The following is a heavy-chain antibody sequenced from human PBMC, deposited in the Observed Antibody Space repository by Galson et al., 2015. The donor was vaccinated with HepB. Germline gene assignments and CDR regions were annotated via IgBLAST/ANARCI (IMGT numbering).Heavy chain of an antibody. CDR2: ISSNGGST. Sequence: SLRLSCAASGFTFSSYAMHWVRQAPGKGLEYVSAISSNGGSTYYADSVKGRFTISRDNSKNTLYLQMSSLRAEDTAVYYCVKAGHRIAVAGKLYWGQGTLVTVSS. CDR3: VKAGHRIAVAGKLY. J-gene: IGHJ4*02. CDR1: GFTFSSYA. D-gene: IGHD6-19*01. V-gene: IGHV3-64D*06.